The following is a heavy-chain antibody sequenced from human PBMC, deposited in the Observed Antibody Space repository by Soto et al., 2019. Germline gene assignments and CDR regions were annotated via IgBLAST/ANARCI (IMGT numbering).Heavy chain of an antibody. Sequence: SVKVSCKASGGMFYSSAINWVRQAPGQGLEWMGGIVPMNGSPKYAQEFLGRVTISADASATTAYMDLSGLKSEETAVYYCSFAPNWNYQLNRYWGRGNKVTVYS. J-gene: IGHJ4*02. CDR2: IVPMNGSP. CDR1: GGMFYSSA. D-gene: IGHD1-7*01. CDR3: SFAPNWNYQLNRY. V-gene: IGHV1-69*13.